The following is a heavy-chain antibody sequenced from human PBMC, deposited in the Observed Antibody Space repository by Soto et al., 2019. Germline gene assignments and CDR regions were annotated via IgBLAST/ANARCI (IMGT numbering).Heavy chain of an antibody. J-gene: IGHJ4*02. D-gene: IGHD3-22*01. CDR3: ARGFRYYDSSGSLDY. CDR1: GYTFTSYG. V-gene: IGHV1-18*01. CDR2: ISAYNGNT. Sequence: GASVKVSCKASGYTFTSYGISWVRQAPGQGLEWMGWISAYNGNTNYAQKLQGRVTMTTDTSTSTAYMELRSLRSDDTAVYYCARGFRYYDSSGSLDYWGQGTLVTVSS.